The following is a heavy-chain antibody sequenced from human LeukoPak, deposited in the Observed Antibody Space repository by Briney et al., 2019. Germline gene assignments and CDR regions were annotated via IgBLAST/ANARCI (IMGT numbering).Heavy chain of an antibody. V-gene: IGHV4-59*12. Sequence: SEALSLTCTVSGGSISSYYWSWIRQPPGKGLEWIGYIYYSGSTNYNPSLKSRVTISVDTSKNQFSLKLSSVTAADTAVYYCARRRLRAWFDYWGQGTLVTVSS. CDR1: GGSISSYY. CDR2: IYYSGST. J-gene: IGHJ4*02. CDR3: ARRRLRAWFDY.